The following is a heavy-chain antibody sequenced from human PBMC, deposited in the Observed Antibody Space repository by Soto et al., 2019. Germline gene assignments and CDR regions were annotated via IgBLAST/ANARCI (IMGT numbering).Heavy chain of an antibody. V-gene: IGHV1-46*01. D-gene: IGHD2-15*01. CDR1: GYTFTSYY. CDR3: ARVRDIVVVVAARGTWDYYFDY. Sequence: EASVKVSCKASGYTFTSYYMHWVRQAPGQGLEWMGIINPSGGSTSYAQKFQGRVTMTRDTSTSTVYMELSSLRSEDTAVYYCARVRDIVVVVAARGTWDYYFDYWGQGTLVTVSS. CDR2: INPSGGST. J-gene: IGHJ4*02.